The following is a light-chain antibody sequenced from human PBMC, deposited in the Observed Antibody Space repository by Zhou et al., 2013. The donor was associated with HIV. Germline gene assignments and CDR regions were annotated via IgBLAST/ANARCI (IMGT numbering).Light chain of an antibody. CDR1: QGIGNY. CDR3: QKYNSASRT. J-gene: IGKJ1*01. V-gene: IGKV1-27*01. Sequence: DFQMTQSPSSLSASVGDRVTITCRASQGIGNYLAWYQQKPGKVPKLLIYAASSLQSGVPSRFSGSGSGTDFTFTISSLQPEDIATYYCQKYNSASRTFGQGTKVEIK. CDR2: AAS.